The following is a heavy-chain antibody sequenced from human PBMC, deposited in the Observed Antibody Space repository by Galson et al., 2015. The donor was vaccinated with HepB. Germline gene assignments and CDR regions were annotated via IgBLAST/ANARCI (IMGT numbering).Heavy chain of an antibody. J-gene: IGHJ4*02. Sequence: SLRLSCAASGFTFSSYSMNWVRQAPGKGLEWVSSISSSSSYIYYADSVKGRFTISRDNAKNSLYLQMNSLRAEDTAVYYCARDIGGDSSGWYWGGATLVYWGQGTLVTVSS. D-gene: IGHD6-19*01. CDR2: ISSSSSYI. V-gene: IGHV3-21*01. CDR1: GFTFSSYS. CDR3: ARDIGGDSSGWYWGGATLVY.